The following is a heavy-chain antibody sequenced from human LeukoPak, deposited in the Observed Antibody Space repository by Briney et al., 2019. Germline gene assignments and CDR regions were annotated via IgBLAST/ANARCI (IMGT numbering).Heavy chain of an antibody. J-gene: IGHJ3*02. Sequence: SETQSLTCTVSGGSISSYYWSWIRQPPGKGLEWIGYIYYSGSTNYNPSLKSRVTISVDTSKNQFSLKLNSVTAADTAVYYCARHWTYGSGTYRDAFNIWGQGTLATVSS. V-gene: IGHV4-59*08. CDR2: IYYSGST. CDR3: ARHWTYGSGTYRDAFNI. D-gene: IGHD3-10*01. CDR1: GGSISSYY.